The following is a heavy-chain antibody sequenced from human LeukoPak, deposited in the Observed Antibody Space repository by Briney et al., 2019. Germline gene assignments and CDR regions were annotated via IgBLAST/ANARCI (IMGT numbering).Heavy chain of an antibody. V-gene: IGHV3-48*02. Sequence: GGSLRLSCAASGFNISNYSMDWVRQAPGGGLEWVSYTSRGSRTVYYADSVRGRFTVSRDSAKNDLYLQIIRLRDEDTAVFYRAGVGYAHSVNKFDYWGQGTRVTVSS. D-gene: IGHD2-2*03. J-gene: IGHJ4*02. CDR2: TSRGSRTV. CDR1: GFNISNYS. CDR3: AGVGYAHSVNKFDY.